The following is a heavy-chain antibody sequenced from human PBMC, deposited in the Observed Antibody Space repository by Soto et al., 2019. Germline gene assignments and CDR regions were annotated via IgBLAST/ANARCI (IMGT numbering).Heavy chain of an antibody. Sequence: QVQLKESGPGLVNPSGTLSLTCAVSGGSINTNNWWSWVRQPPGKGLEWIGEIFHRGSTTYNPSFKSRVTISLDKSNNHFSLKLISVTAADTAVYYCVRGALRAPATFDYWGQGNPVTVSS. V-gene: IGHV4-4*02. CDR3: VRGALRAPATFDY. CDR1: GGSINTNNW. D-gene: IGHD1-26*01. CDR2: IFHRGST. J-gene: IGHJ4*02.